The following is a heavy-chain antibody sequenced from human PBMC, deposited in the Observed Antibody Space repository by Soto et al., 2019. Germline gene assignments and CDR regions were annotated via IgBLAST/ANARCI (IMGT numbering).Heavy chain of an antibody. CDR2: IWYDGTNK. CDR1: GFTFSSYG. J-gene: IGHJ6*02. D-gene: IGHD2-15*01. V-gene: IGHV3-33*01. CDR3: ARDRGDRGGNRSSCGMDV. Sequence: QVQLVESGGGVVQPGRSLRLSCAASGFTFSSYGMHWVRQAPGKGLEWVAVIWYDGTNKYYADSVKGRFTISRDNSKXAXXLQMNSLRAEDTAVYYCARDRGDRGGNRSSCGMDVWGQGTTVTVSS.